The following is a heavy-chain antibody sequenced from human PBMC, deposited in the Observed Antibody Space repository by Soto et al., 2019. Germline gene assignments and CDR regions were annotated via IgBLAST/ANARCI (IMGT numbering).Heavy chain of an antibody. D-gene: IGHD1-26*01. CDR3: ARDRGAGATDY. J-gene: IGHJ4*02. Sequence: DVQLVESGGALVQAGGSLRLSCAASGFTFSPSWMQWVRQAPGKGLEWVANIRPDGRENAYVDSVTGRFTISRDNAKRSLYLQMNSLRVEDTAVYYCARDRGAGATDYWGQGTLVIVSS. CDR1: GFTFSPSW. CDR2: IRPDGREN. V-gene: IGHV3-7*04.